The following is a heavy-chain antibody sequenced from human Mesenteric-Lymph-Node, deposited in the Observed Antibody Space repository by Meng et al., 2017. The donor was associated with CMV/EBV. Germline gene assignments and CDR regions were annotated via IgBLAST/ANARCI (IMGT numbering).Heavy chain of an antibody. CDR2: VSWNGSRT. CDR3: AAVWSGQPYYFDY. D-gene: IGHD3-3*01. CDR1: GFTFSNSD. V-gene: IGHV3-19*01. Sequence: GESLKISCAASGFTFSNSDMNWVRQAPGKGLEWVSGVSWNGSRTHYADSVKGRFTISRDNSNNTLHLQMHSLRAEDTAVYYCAAVWSGQPYYFDYWGQGTLVTVSS. J-gene: IGHJ4*02.